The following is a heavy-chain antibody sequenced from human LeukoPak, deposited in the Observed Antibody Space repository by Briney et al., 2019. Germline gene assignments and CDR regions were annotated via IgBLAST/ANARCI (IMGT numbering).Heavy chain of an antibody. CDR3: VGLGENY. Sequence: GGSLRLSCAALGFTFRRYWMSGAGQASGKGLEGLANIKQDGSEQYYVDSVKGQFTISRDNPKNSPYLKVNTLRAQDTAVYYCVGLGENYWGQGNLVTVSS. D-gene: IGHD3-10*01. CDR1: GFTFRRYW. CDR2: IKQDGSEQ. J-gene: IGHJ4*02. V-gene: IGHV3-7*02.